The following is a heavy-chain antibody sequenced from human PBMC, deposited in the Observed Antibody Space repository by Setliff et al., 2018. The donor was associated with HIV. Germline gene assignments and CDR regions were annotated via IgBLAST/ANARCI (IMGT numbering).Heavy chain of an antibody. Sequence: SETLSLTCTVSGGSVSSGAYFWSWIRQHPGKGLEWMGYMSKRGTYIINPSLESRMTISVDTSKNQFSLKLSSVTAADTAVYYCATLKMATIYRDFDYWGQGTLVTVSS. V-gene: IGHV4-31*03. CDR2: MSKRGTY. CDR1: GGSVSSGAYF. J-gene: IGHJ4*02. CDR3: ATLKMATIYRDFDY. D-gene: IGHD5-12*01.